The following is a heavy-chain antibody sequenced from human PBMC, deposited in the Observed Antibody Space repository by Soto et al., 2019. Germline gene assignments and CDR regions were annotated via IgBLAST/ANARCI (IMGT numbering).Heavy chain of an antibody. V-gene: IGHV3-66*01. J-gene: IGHJ4*02. CDR1: GFDVNCNY. D-gene: IGHD1-1*01. CDR3: ATGNHISGIDY. CDR2: IYAGGGT. Sequence: EVQLVESGGGLVQPGGSLRLSCAVSGFDVNCNYMSWARQAPGKGLEWVSVIYAGGGTYYADSVKVRFTISRDNPKNTLYLQMNSLRAEDTAVYYCATGNHISGIDYWGQGTLVTVSS.